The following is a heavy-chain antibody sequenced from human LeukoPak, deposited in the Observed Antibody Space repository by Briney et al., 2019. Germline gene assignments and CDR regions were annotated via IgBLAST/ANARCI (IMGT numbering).Heavy chain of an antibody. V-gene: IGHV3-7*01. J-gene: IGHJ4*02. CDR3: AAPPPDF. Sequence: GSLRLSCAASGFTFSSYWMSWVRQAPGKGLEWVANINQDGGEKYYVDSVKGRFTISRDNAKNSLYLQMSSLRAEDTAVYYCAAPPPDFGAQGTLVTVSS. CDR1: GFTFSSYW. CDR2: INQDGGEK.